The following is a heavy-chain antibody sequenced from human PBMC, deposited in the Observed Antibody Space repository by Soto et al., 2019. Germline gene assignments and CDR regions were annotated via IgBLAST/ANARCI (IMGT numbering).Heavy chain of an antibody. Sequence: HPGGSLRLSCAASGFTFSSYEMNWVRQAPGKGLEWVSYISSSGSTIYYADSVKGRFTISRDNAKNSLYLQMNSLRAEDTAVYYCARARGGWYLRAPGGYFDLWGRGTLVTVSS. CDR2: ISSSGSTI. CDR3: ARARGGWYLRAPGGYFDL. V-gene: IGHV3-48*03. D-gene: IGHD6-19*01. J-gene: IGHJ2*01. CDR1: GFTFSSYE.